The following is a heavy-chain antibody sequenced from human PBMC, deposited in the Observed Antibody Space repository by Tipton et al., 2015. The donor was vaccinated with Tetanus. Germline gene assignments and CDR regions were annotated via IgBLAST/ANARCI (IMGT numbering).Heavy chain of an antibody. CDR2: IYYSGST. CDR1: GGSFSGYY. D-gene: IGHD1-1*01. Sequence: TLSLTCAVYGGSFSGYYWSWIRQPPGKGLEWIGYIYYSGSTNYNPSLKSRVTISVDTSKNQFSLKLSSVTAADTAVYYCARGDPTNEPLNYWGQGTLVTVSS. V-gene: IGHV4-59*01. J-gene: IGHJ4*02. CDR3: ARGDPTNEPLNY.